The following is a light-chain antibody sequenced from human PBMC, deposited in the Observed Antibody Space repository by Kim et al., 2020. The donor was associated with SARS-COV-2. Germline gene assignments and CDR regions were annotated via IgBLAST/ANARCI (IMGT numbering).Light chain of an antibody. J-gene: IGKJ1*01. Sequence: GDRVTINCRASQGITNSLAWYQQKPGKVPQHLIYGSSDLQSGVPSRFSGSGTGADFTLPISSLQTVGGTTYYSQKSISVPWTLGQGTTV. CDR3: QKSISVPWT. V-gene: IGKV1-27*01. CDR2: GSS. CDR1: QGITNS.